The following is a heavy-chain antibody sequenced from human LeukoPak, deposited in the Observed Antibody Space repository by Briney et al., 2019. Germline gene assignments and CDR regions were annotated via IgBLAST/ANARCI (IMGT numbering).Heavy chain of an antibody. CDR2: ISAYNGNT. CDR3: ARDGDGVVVPAARLYYYYMDV. D-gene: IGHD2-2*01. V-gene: IGHV1-18*01. J-gene: IGHJ6*03. Sequence: ASVKVSCKASGFTFTSFGFSWVRQAPGQGLEWMGWISAYNGNTNYAQNLQGRVTMTTDASTSTVYMELRSLRSDDTAVYYCARDGDGVVVPAARLYYYYMDVWGKGTTVTVSS. CDR1: GFTFTSFG.